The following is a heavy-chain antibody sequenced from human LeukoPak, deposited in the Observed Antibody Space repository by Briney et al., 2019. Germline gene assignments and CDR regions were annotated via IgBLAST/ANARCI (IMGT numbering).Heavy chain of an antibody. CDR1: GYTFTSYG. CDR3: ASDRGKLRFLEWLPRVWFDP. J-gene: IGHJ5*02. D-gene: IGHD3-3*01. V-gene: IGHV1-18*01. CDR2: ISAYNGNT. Sequence: GASVKVSCKASGYTFTSYGISWVRQAPGQGLEWMGWISAYNGNTNYAQKLQGRVTMTTDTSTSTAYMELRSPRSDDTAVYYCASDRGKLRFLEWLPRVWFDPWGQGTLVTVSS.